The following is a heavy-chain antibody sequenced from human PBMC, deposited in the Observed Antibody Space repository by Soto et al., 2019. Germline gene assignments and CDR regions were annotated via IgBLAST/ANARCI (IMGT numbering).Heavy chain of an antibody. CDR1: GFTFSSYA. CDR2: ISSNGGST. V-gene: IGHV3-64*01. D-gene: IGHD5-12*01. CDR3: ARRDGYNFEY. Sequence: GGSLRLSCAASGFTFSSYAMHWVRQAPGRGLEYVSAISSNGGSTYYANSVKGRFTISRDNSKNTLYLQMGSLRAEDMAVYYCARRDGYNFEYWGQGTLVTVSS. J-gene: IGHJ4*02.